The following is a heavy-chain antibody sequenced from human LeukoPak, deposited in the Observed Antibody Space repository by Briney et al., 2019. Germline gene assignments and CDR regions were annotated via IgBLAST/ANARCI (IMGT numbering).Heavy chain of an antibody. Sequence: SETLSLTCTVSGGSISSYYWSWIRQPPGKGLEWIGYIYYSGSTNYNPSLKSRVTISVDTSKNQFSLKLSSVTAADTAVYYCARALYNWNPNWFDPWGQGTLVTVSS. CDR3: ARALYNWNPNWFDP. CDR2: IYYSGST. D-gene: IGHD1-20*01. V-gene: IGHV4-59*01. J-gene: IGHJ5*02. CDR1: GGSISSYY.